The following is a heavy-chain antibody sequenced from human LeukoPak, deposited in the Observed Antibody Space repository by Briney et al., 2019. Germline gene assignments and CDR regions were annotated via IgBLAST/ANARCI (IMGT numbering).Heavy chain of an antibody. D-gene: IGHD1-1*01. CDR2: INPNSGGT. V-gene: IGHV1-2*02. Sequence: ASVKVSCKASGYTFTGYYMHWVRQAPGQGLEWMGWINPNSGGTNYAQKFQGRVTMTTNTSTSTAYMELRSLRSDDTAVYYCARVGSLERLGYWGQGTLVTVSS. CDR3: ARVGSLERLGY. J-gene: IGHJ4*02. CDR1: GYTFTGYY.